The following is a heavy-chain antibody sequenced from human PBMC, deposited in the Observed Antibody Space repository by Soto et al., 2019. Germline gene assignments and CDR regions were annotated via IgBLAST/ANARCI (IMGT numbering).Heavy chain of an antibody. V-gene: IGHV3-73*01. J-gene: IGHJ4*02. CDR1: GFTFSGPA. Sequence: XGSLRLPCAATGFTFSGPATQWVLHASGKGLEWVGRIRSKAKSDATVYAASVKGRSTISRDDSKNTAYLQMNSPKTEDTAVYYCTRLGIAAAGTDYWGQGTLATVSS. CDR2: IRSKAKSDAT. CDR3: TRLGIAAAGTDY. D-gene: IGHD6-13*01.